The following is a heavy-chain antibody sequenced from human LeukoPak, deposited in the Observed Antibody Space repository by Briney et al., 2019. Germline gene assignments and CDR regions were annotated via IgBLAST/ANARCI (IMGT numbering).Heavy chain of an antibody. CDR1: GYTFTVYY. CDR3: ARDSTERHYDSSGYEDY. Sequence: ASVKVSCKASGYTFTVYYMHWVRQAPGQGLEWMGWINPNSGGTNYAQKFQGRVTMTRDTSISTAYMELSRLRSDDTAVYYCARDSTERHYDSSGYEDYWGQGTLVTVSS. D-gene: IGHD3-22*01. V-gene: IGHV1-2*02. J-gene: IGHJ4*02. CDR2: INPNSGGT.